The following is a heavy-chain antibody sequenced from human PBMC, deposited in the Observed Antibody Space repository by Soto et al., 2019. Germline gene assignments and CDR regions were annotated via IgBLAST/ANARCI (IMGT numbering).Heavy chain of an antibody. CDR1: GGTFSSYA. D-gene: IGHD5-12*01. CDR3: ARGGVATIILEFYWFDP. J-gene: IGHJ5*02. Sequence: QVQLVQSGAEVKKPGSSVKVSCKASGGTFSSYAISWVRQAPGQGLEWMGGIIPIFGTANYAQKFQGRVTITADESTSTAYMELSSLRSEDTAVYYCARGGVATIILEFYWFDPWGQGTLVTVSS. V-gene: IGHV1-69*01. CDR2: IIPIFGTA.